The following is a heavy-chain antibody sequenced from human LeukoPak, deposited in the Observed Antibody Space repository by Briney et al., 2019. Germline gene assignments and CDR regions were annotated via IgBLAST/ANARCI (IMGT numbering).Heavy chain of an antibody. V-gene: IGHV1-2*02. CDR1: GYTFTGYY. CDR3: ARDRGSGSYSREFDY. D-gene: IGHD1-26*01. Sequence: ASVKVSCKASGYTFTGYYMHWVRQAPGQGLEWMGWINPNSGGTNYAQKFQGRVTMTTDTSTSTAYMELRSLRSDDTAVYYCARDRGSGSYSREFDYWGQGTLVTVSS. J-gene: IGHJ4*02. CDR2: INPNSGGT.